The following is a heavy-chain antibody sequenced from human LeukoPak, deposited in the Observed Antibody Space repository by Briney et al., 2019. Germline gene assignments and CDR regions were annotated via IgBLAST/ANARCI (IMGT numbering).Heavy chain of an antibody. D-gene: IGHD3-10*01. V-gene: IGHV3-48*01. CDR2: ISSSSSTI. CDR1: GFTFSSYE. J-gene: IGHJ4*02. Sequence: PGGSLRLSCAASGFTFSSYEMNWVRQAPGKGLEWVSYISSSSSTIYYADSVKGRFTISRDNAKNSLYLQMNSLRAEDTAVYYCARLATGYGSGSYSGEFDYWGQGTLVTVSS. CDR3: ARLATGYGSGSYSGEFDY.